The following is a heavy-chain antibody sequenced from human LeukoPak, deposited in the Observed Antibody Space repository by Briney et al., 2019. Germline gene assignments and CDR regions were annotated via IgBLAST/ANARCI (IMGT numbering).Heavy chain of an antibody. CDR3: ARGSGPTYGMDV. J-gene: IGHJ6*02. D-gene: IGHD1-1*01. CDR1: GGSISTYF. CDR2: IYYSGST. V-gene: IGHV4-59*01. Sequence: SETLSLTCTVSGGSISTYFWSWLRHPPGKGLEWIGYIYYSGSTNYNPSLKSRVTISVDTSKNQFSLKLSSVTAADTAVYYCARGSGPTYGMDVWGHGTTVTVSS.